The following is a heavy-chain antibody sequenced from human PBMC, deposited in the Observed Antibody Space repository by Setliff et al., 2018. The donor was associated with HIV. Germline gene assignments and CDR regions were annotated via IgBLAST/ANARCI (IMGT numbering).Heavy chain of an antibody. J-gene: IGHJ4*02. D-gene: IGHD6-13*01. CDR1: GGSISSYY. Sequence: SETLSLTCTVSGGSISSYYWSWIRQPPGKGLEWIGEINHSGSTNYNPSLKSRVTISVDTSKNQFSLKLSSVTAADTAVYFCARHAAAAPFRYWGQGTLVTVSS. CDR2: INHSGST. V-gene: IGHV4-34*01. CDR3: ARHAAAAPFRY.